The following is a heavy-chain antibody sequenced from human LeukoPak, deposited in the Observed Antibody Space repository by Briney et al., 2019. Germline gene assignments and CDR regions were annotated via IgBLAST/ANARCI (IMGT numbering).Heavy chain of an antibody. V-gene: IGHV3-48*04. CDR1: GFTFSSYS. J-gene: IGHJ3*02. Sequence: GGSLRLSCAASGFTFSSYSMNWVRQAPGKGLEWVSYISSSSSTIYYADPVKGRFTISRDNAKNSLYLQMNSLRAEDTAVYYCARGEWLRHYDAFDIWGQGTMVTVSS. CDR2: ISSSSSTI. D-gene: IGHD5-12*01. CDR3: ARGEWLRHYDAFDI.